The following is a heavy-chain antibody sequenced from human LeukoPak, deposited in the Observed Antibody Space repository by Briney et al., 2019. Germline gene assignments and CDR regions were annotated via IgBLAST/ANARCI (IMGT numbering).Heavy chain of an antibody. CDR3: ASPKQYSSVQMDV. V-gene: IGHV4-39*01. CDR2: IYYSGST. D-gene: IGHD6-19*01. CDR1: GGSISSSSYY. Sequence: PSETLSLTCTVSGGSISSSSYYWGWIRQPPGKGLEWIGSIYYSGSTYYNPSLKSRVTISVDTSKNQFSLKLSSVTAADTAVYYCASPKQYSSVQMDVWGKGTTVTVSS. J-gene: IGHJ6*04.